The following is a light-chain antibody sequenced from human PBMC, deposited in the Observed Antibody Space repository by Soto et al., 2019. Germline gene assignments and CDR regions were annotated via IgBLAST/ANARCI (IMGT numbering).Light chain of an antibody. CDR2: KIN. CDR3: AVWDDNLSGVV. CDR1: GSNIGPNY. Sequence: QSVLTQPPSASGTPGQRVTMSCSGSGSNIGPNYVYWFQQFPGTAPKLLIYKINQRPSGVPDRFSGSKSGTSASLAVSGLRSEDEADYYCAVWDDNLSGVVFGGGTQLTVL. V-gene: IGLV1-47*01. J-gene: IGLJ7*01.